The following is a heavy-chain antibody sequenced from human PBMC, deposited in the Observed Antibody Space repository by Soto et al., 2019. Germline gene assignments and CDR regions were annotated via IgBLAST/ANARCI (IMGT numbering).Heavy chain of an antibody. D-gene: IGHD2-21*02. J-gene: IGHJ4*02. CDR1: EGYSISRSDY. CDR2: IYYSGST. CDR3: ARQRTSVVTQAYFDV. V-gene: IGHV4-39*01. Sequence: PSEPKRHTNTVPEGYSISRSDYWVWIQEPPGKGLEWIGSIYYSGSTYNNPSLRSRVSMSIDTSKDQFSLKLKSVTAADTALYFCARQRTSVVTQAYFDVWGPGYLVT.